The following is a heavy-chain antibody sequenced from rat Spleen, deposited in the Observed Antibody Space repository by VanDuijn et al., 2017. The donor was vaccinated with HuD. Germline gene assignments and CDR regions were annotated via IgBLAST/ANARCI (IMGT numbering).Heavy chain of an antibody. CDR3: AKVYDGSYYYVMDA. CDR1: GFTYSNYV. Sequence: EVQLVESGGGLVQPGRSLKLSCAASGFTYSNYVMVWVRQAPTKGLEWVASISTGGGNTYYRDSVKGRFTISRDNAKNTLYLQMDSLRSEDTATYYCAKVYDGSYYYVMDAWGQGASVTVSS. CDR2: ISTGGGNT. V-gene: IGHV5S13*01. J-gene: IGHJ4*01. D-gene: IGHD1-12*02.